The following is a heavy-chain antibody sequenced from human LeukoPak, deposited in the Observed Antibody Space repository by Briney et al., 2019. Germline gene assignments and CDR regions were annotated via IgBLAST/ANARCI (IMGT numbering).Heavy chain of an antibody. CDR1: VFTFSSYS. D-gene: IGHD1-26*01. CDR3: ARVRKWELRRVFDY. V-gene: IGHV3-48*02. Sequence: GGSLRLSCAASVFTFSSYSMNWVCQAPGKGLEWVSYISSSSSTIYYADSVKGRFTISRDNAKNSLYLQMNSLRDEDTAVYYCARVRKWELRRVFDYWGQGTLVTVSS. J-gene: IGHJ4*02. CDR2: ISSSSSTI.